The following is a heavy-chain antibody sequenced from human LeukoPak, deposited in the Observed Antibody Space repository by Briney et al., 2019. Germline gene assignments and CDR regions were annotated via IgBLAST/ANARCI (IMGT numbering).Heavy chain of an antibody. J-gene: IGHJ1*01. CDR1: GFTFSSYA. V-gene: IGHV3-23*01. CDR2: ISGSGGST. D-gene: IGHD4-17*01. CDR3: AKDRTAVTTVPEYFQH. Sequence: GGSLRLSCAASGFTFSSYAMSWVRQAPGKGLEWVSAISGSGGSTYYADSVKGRFTISRDNSKNTLYLQMNSLRAEDTAVYYCAKDRTAVTTVPEYFQHWGQGTLVTVSS.